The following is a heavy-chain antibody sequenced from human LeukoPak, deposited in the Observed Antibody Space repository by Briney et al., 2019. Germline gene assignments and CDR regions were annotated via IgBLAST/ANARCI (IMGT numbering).Heavy chain of an antibody. Sequence: SETLSLTCTVSGGSISSYYWSWIRQPPGKGLEWIGYIYYSGSTNYNPSLKSRVTISVGTSKNQFSLKLSSVTAADTAVYYCARFIAAAGNDAFDIWGQGTMVTVSS. V-gene: IGHV4-59*01. CDR3: ARFIAAAGNDAFDI. J-gene: IGHJ3*02. CDR1: GGSISSYY. CDR2: IYYSGST. D-gene: IGHD6-13*01.